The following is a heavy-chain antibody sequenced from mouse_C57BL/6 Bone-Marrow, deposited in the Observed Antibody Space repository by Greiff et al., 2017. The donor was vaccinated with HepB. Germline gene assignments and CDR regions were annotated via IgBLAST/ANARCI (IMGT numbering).Heavy chain of an antibody. V-gene: IGHV1-76*01. J-gene: IGHJ1*03. CDR2: IYPGSGNT. CDR1: GYTFTDYY. CDR3: EGYGRRRYVDV. D-gene: IGHD1-1*01. Sequence: VQLQQSGAELVRPGASVKLSCKASGYTFTDYYINWVKQRPGQGLEWIARIYPGSGNTYYNEKFKGKSTLTAEKSTSTAYMQLSSLTSEDSAVYFCEGYGRRRYVDVWGTGTTVTVSS.